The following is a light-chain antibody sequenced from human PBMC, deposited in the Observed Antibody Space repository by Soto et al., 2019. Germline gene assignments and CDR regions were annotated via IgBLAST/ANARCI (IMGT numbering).Light chain of an antibody. CDR2: GAS. CDR3: QQFDNLPYT. CDR1: QGISSS. J-gene: IGKJ2*01. V-gene: IGKV1-33*01. Sequence: DTQMTQSPSSLSASVGDRVSITCRASQGISSSLNWYQQKPGKAPKLLIAGASNLEAGVPSRFSGSGSGADFTFTISGLQPEDIATYYCQQFDNLPYTFGQGTKLEIK.